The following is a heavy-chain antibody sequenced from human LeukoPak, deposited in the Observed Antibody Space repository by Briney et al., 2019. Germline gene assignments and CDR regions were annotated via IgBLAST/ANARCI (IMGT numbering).Heavy chain of an antibody. CDR3: ARDVLAAGATGTFDI. D-gene: IGHD1-14*01. Sequence: GGSLRLSCAAATFTFSNYWMSWVRQAPGKGLEWVANIKQDGSEKYYVDSVKGRFTISRDNAKTSLYLQMNSLRAEDTAVYYCARDVLAAGATGTFDIWGQGTMVTVSS. V-gene: IGHV3-7*03. J-gene: IGHJ3*02. CDR2: IKQDGSEK. CDR1: TFTFSNYW.